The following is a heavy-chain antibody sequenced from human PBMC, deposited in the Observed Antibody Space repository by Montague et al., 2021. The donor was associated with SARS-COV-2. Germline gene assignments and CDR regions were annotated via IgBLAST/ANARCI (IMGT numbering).Heavy chain of an antibody. V-gene: IGHV4-39*02. CDR1: GDSISRSHYF. CDR3: ARWGLNNAFDI. D-gene: IGHD1/OR15-1a*01. CDR2: IYFTGKT. J-gene: IGHJ3*02. Sequence: SETLSLTCSVSGDSISRSHYFWAWIRQPPGMGLEWIGSIYFTGKTYYHPSLKSRVTISIDTSKNHFSLRLSSVTAADSAVFYCARWGLNNAFDIWGLGTMITISS.